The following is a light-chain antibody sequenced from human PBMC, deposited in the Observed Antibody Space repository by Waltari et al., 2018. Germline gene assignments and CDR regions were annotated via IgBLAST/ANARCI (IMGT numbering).Light chain of an antibody. Sequence: DIQMTQSPSTLSASVGDSVTITCRASQTITHWLAWYQQKPGEAPKLLIYKASTLDMGVPSRFSGSGSGTEFTLTISSLQPDDFATYYCQQYDNYPYTFGQGTKLEIK. J-gene: IGKJ2*01. CDR1: QTITHW. CDR2: KAS. CDR3: QQYDNYPYT. V-gene: IGKV1-5*03.